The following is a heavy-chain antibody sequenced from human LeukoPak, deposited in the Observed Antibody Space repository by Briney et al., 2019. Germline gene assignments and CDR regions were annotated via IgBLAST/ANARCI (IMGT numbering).Heavy chain of an antibody. Sequence: GRSLRLSCAASGFTFSSYAMNWVRQAPGKGLEWVSTISGSAGRTYYADSVKGRFTISRDNSKNTLYLQMNSLRAEDTAVYYCAKEHRELPFDYWGQGTLVTVSS. D-gene: IGHD5-24*01. CDR1: GFTFSSYA. J-gene: IGHJ4*02. CDR2: ISGSAGRT. CDR3: AKEHRELPFDY. V-gene: IGHV3-23*01.